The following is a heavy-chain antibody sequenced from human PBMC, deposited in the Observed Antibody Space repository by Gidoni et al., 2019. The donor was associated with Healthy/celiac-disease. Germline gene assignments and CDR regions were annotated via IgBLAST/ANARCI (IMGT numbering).Heavy chain of an antibody. D-gene: IGHD3-16*01. Sequence: EVQLVESGGGLVQPGGSLRLSCAASGFTFSSYAIIWVRQAPGKGLEWVSAISGSGGSTYYADSVKGRFTISRDNSKNTLYLQMNSLRAEDTAVYYCAKDLKVMITFGGARPDAFDIWGQGTMVTVSS. V-gene: IGHV3-23*04. J-gene: IGHJ3*02. CDR2: ISGSGGST. CDR1: GFTFSSYA. CDR3: AKDLKVMITFGGARPDAFDI.